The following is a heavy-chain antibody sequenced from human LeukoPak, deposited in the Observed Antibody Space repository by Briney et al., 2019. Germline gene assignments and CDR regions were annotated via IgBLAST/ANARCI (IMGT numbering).Heavy chain of an antibody. CDR3: ARGVGATIEDSWFDP. D-gene: IGHD1-26*01. CDR2: ILYHGSNI. V-gene: IGHV3-30*07. CDR1: GFTFSSYA. J-gene: IGHJ5*02. Sequence: GRSLRLSCAVSGFTFSSYAMHWVRQAPGKGLEWVAVILYHGSNIYYADSVKGRFTISRDNAKNSLYLQMNSLRAEDTAVYYCARGVGATIEDSWFDPWGQGTLVTVSS.